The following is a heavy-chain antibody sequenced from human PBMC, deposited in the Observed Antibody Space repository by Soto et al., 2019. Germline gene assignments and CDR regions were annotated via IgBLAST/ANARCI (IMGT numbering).Heavy chain of an antibody. CDR2: IIPILGIA. CDR1: GGTFSSYT. Sequence: QVQLVQSGAEVKKPGSSVKVSCKASGGTFSSYTISWVRQAPGQGLEWMGRIIPILGIANYAQKFQGRVTITADKSTSTAYMELSSLRSEDTAVYYCARDRGDYGDLVEYYYYMDVWGKGTTVTVSS. CDR3: ARDRGDYGDLVEYYYYMDV. J-gene: IGHJ6*03. V-gene: IGHV1-69*08. D-gene: IGHD4-17*01.